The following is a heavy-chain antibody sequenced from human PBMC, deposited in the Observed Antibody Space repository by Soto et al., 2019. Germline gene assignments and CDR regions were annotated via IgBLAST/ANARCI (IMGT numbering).Heavy chain of an antibody. D-gene: IGHD6-6*01. Sequence: SGKVSFKASGYTFTGYYVHWVRQAPGQGLGWIGWVNPNSGGTNYAQKFQGRVTMNRGTSIRTSYMELRRLRSDDTAVYYCARSVSTIAARPHXWGQGTLVTASX. CDR1: GYTFTGYY. CDR3: ARSVSTIAARPHX. J-gene: IGHJ4*02. V-gene: IGHV1-2*02. CDR2: VNPNSGGT.